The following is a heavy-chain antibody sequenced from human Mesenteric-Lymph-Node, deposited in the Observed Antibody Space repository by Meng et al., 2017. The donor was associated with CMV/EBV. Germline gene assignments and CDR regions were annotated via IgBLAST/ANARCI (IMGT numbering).Heavy chain of an antibody. CDR2: ISSDSVYI. V-gene: IGHV3-21*01. Sequence: GESLKISCAASGFTFSSYSMNWVRQAPGKGLEWVSSISSDSVYIYYADSVKGRFTISRDNAKNSLYLQMNGLRAEDAVVYYCAINIAVAGFNFWGQGTLVTVSS. D-gene: IGHD6-13*01. J-gene: IGHJ4*02. CDR3: AINIAVAGFNF. CDR1: GFTFSSYS.